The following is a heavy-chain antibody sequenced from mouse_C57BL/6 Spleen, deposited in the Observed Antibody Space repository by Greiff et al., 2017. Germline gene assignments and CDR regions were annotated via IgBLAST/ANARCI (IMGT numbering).Heavy chain of an antibody. D-gene: IGHD3-3*01. CDR1: GYSFTGYY. Sequence: EVKVVESGPELVKPGASVKISCKASGYSFTGYYMNWVKQSPEKSLEWIGEINPSTGGTTYNQKFKAKATLTVDKSSSTAYMQLKSLTSEDSAVYYSARRGTAMDYWGQGTSVTVSS. CDR2: INPSTGGT. J-gene: IGHJ4*01. V-gene: IGHV1-42*01. CDR3: ARRGTAMDY.